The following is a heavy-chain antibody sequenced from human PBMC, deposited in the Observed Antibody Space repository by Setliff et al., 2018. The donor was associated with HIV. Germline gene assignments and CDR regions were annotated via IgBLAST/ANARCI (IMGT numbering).Heavy chain of an antibody. J-gene: IGHJ4*02. V-gene: IGHV1-69*08. CDR1: GYTFTGYY. CDR2: IIPGLGTS. D-gene: IGHD6-19*01. CDR3: ARTLYSSFSSFDY. Sequence: GASVKVSCKASGYTFTGYYMHWVRQAPGQGLEWMGRIIPGLGTSVYAQKFQGRVTITADRFTNTAYMELSSLRSEDTALYYCARTLYSSFSSFDYWGQGTLVTVSS.